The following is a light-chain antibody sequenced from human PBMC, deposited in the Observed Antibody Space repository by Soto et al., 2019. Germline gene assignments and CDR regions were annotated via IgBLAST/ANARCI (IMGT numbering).Light chain of an antibody. CDR3: QQYNNWPPWT. J-gene: IGKJ1*01. V-gene: IGKV3-15*01. CDR1: QSARSN. Sequence: EIVMTQSPVTLSVSPWERATLSCRASQSARSNLAWYQQKPGQAPRLLMYDASTRATGIPARFSGSGSGTEFTLTISSLQSEDFAVYYCQQYNNWPPWTFGQGTKVDIK. CDR2: DAS.